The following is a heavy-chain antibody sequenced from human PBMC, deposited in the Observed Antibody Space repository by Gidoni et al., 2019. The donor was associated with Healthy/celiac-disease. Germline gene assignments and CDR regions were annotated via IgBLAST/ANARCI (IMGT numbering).Heavy chain of an antibody. CDR2: MNTNSGNT. Sequence: QVQLVQSGAEVKKPGASVNVACKASGYTFTSYDINWVREATGQWLEWMGWMNTNSGNTGYAQKFQGRVTMNRNTSISTAYMELSSLRYEDTAVYYCARAVQEGDVWGQGTTVTVSS. V-gene: IGHV1-8*01. CDR1: GYTFTSYD. J-gene: IGHJ6*02. CDR3: ARAVQEGDV.